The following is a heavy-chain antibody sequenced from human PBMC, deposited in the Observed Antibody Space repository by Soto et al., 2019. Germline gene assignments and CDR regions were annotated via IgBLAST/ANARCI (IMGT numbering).Heavy chain of an antibody. V-gene: IGHV4-30-4*01. CDR2: IHYSGSI. J-gene: IGHJ6*02. D-gene: IGHD2-21*02. CDR1: GGSISSELYH. Sequence: QVQLQESGPGLVRPSQTLSLTCNVSGGSISSELYHWTWIRQSPGKGLEWIGYIHYSGSIYYNPSLQSRVTMSVDTSKNLFSLKLSSVSAADTAVYFCAREDDGGDRDYYGLDVWGQGTTVTVSS. CDR3: AREDDGGDRDYYGLDV.